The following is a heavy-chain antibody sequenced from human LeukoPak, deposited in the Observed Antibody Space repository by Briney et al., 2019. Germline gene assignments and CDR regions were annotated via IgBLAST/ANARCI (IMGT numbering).Heavy chain of an antibody. J-gene: IGHJ6*04. V-gene: IGHV3-13*05. Sequence: PGGSLRLSFAASGFTFSSYDIHSGRQATGKGLEWVPAIGSAGEPYYPGSVKGRFTISRENAKSSFYLQMNSLRAGGPAVYYGARRTPLTMVRGVTPPSYGMDVWGRGTTVTVSS. D-gene: IGHD3-10*01. CDR3: ARRTPLTMVRGVTPPSYGMDV. CDR2: IGSAGEP. CDR1: GFTFSSYD.